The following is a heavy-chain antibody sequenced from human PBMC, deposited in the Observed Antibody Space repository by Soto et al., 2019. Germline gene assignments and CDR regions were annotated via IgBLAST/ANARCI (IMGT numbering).Heavy chain of an antibody. Sequence: SVKVSCKASGGTISANTITWVRQAPRQGLKWMGGIIPIFGPADYAQKFQGRVTITADASTSTVYMELTSLRSEDTAVYYCAFSSSYYFDYWGQGTLVTVSS. V-gene: IGHV1-69*13. J-gene: IGHJ4*02. CDR2: IIPIFGPA. D-gene: IGHD6-6*01. CDR3: AFSSSYYFDY. CDR1: GGTISANT.